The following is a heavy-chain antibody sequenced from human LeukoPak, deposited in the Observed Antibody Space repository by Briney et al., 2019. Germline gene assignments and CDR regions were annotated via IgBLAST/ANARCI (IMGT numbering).Heavy chain of an antibody. D-gene: IGHD2-2*01. CDR1: GYTFTSYG. Sequence: ASVKVSCKASGYTFTSYGISWVRQAPGQGLEWMGWISAYNGNTNYAQKLQGRVTMTEDTSTDTAYMELSSLRSEDTAVYYCATSIRSPAARTYNWFDPWGQGTLVTVSS. CDR2: ISAYNGNT. CDR3: ATSIRSPAARTYNWFDP. J-gene: IGHJ5*02. V-gene: IGHV1-18*01.